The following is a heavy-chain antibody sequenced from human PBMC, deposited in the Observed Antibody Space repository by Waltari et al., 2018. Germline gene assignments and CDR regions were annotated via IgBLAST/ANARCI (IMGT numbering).Heavy chain of an antibody. V-gene: IGHV4-34*01. CDR3: ARAQTAMDAFDI. Sequence: QVQLQQWGAGLLTPSETLSLTCAVHGGSFSGYYWSWTRQPPGKGLEWIGEINHSGSTNYNPSLKSRVTISVDTSKNQFSLKLSSVTAADTAVYYCARAQTAMDAFDIWGQGTMVTVSS. CDR2: INHSGST. J-gene: IGHJ3*02. CDR1: GGSFSGYY. D-gene: IGHD5-18*01.